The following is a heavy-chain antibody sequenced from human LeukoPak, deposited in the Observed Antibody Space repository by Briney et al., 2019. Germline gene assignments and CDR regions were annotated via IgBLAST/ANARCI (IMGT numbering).Heavy chain of an antibody. Sequence: SETLSLTCAVSGASITSYYWSWIRQPPGKGLEGIGYIYYSGSTNYNPSRKSRVTMSVDTSKNEFSLKLSSVTTADTAVYYCATRRIAVAAPFDYWGQGTLVTVSS. CDR1: GASITSYY. CDR3: ATRRIAVAAPFDY. CDR2: IYYSGST. D-gene: IGHD6-19*01. J-gene: IGHJ4*02. V-gene: IGHV4-59*01.